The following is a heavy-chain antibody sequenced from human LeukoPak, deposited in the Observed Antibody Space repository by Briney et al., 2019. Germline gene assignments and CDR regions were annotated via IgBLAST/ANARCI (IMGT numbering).Heavy chain of an antibody. J-gene: IGHJ5*02. D-gene: IGHD3-22*01. CDR1: GGTFSSYA. CDR3: AREDSSGYYPKLGP. Sequence: SVKVSCKASGGTFSSYAISWVRQAPGQGLEWMGGIIPIFGTANYAQKSQGRVTITADESTSTAYMELSSLRSEDTAVYYCAREDSSGYYPKLGPWGQGTLVTVSS. V-gene: IGHV1-69*13. CDR2: IIPIFGTA.